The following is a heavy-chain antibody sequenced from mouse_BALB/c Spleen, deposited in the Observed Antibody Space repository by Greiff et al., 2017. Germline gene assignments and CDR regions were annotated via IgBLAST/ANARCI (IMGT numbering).Heavy chain of an antibody. Sequence: EVQGVESGGGLVQPKGSLKLSCAASGFTFNTYAMNWVRQAPGKGLEWVARIRSKSNNYATYYADSVKDRFTISRDDSQSMLYLQMNNLKTEDTAMYYCVRGYFDDWGQGTTLTVSS. J-gene: IGHJ2*01. V-gene: IGHV10-1*02. CDR3: VRGYFDD. CDR1: GFTFNTYA. CDR2: IRSKSNNYAT.